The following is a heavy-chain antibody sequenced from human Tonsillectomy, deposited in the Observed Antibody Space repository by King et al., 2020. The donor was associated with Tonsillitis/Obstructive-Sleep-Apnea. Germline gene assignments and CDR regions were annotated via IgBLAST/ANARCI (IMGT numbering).Heavy chain of an antibody. D-gene: IGHD6-13*01. J-gene: IGHJ2*01. CDR3: AGRDRSSPITSGYVDL. V-gene: IGHV5-51*01. CDR2: IYPDDSDI. CDR1: GYSFSSYW. Sequence: VQLVESGAEVKKPGESLTISCGGSGYSFSSYWIGWVRQMPGKGLEWMGCIYPDDSDIRYSPSFQGQVTISADKSISTAYLQWSSLKASDTAIYYCAGRDRSSPITSGYVDLWGRGTLGTVSS.